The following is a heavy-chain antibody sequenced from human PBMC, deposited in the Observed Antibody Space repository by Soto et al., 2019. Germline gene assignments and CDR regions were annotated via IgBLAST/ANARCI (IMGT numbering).Heavy chain of an antibody. Sequence: PSETLSLTCTVSGGSISSGDYYWSWIRQPPGKGLEWIGYIYYSGSTYYNPSLKSRVTISVDTSKNQFSLKLSSVTAADTAVYYCARHSPSAYSGYDYQVDWFDPWGQGTLVTVSS. J-gene: IGHJ5*02. D-gene: IGHD5-12*01. CDR1: GGSISSGDYY. V-gene: IGHV4-30-4*01. CDR3: ARHSPSAYSGYDYQVDWFDP. CDR2: IYYSGST.